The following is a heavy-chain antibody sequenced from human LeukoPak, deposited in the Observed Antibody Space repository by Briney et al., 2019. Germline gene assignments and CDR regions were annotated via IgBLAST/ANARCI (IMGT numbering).Heavy chain of an antibody. V-gene: IGHV3-23*01. D-gene: IGHD3-22*01. J-gene: IGHJ4*02. Sequence: PGGSLRLSCAASGFTFSSYAMSWVRRAPGKGLEWVSAISGSGGSTYYADSVKGRFTISRDNSKNTLYLQMNSLRAEDTAVYYCAKDNFLSYYYDSSGYYPFDYWGQGTLVTVSS. CDR2: ISGSGGST. CDR1: GFTFSSYA. CDR3: AKDNFLSYYYDSSGYYPFDY.